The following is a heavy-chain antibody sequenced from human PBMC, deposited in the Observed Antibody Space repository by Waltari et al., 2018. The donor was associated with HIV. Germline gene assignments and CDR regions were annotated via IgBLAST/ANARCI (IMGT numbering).Heavy chain of an antibody. CDR1: GFTFSSYG. J-gene: IGHJ4*02. Sequence: QVQLVESGGGVVQPGGSLRLSCAASGFTFSSYGMHWVRQAPGKGLEWVAFIRYDGSNKYYADSGKGRFTISRDNSKNTLYLQMNSLRAEDTAVYYCAKEKVATGFDYWGQGTLVTVSS. CDR2: IRYDGSNK. V-gene: IGHV3-30*02. D-gene: IGHD5-12*01. CDR3: AKEKVATGFDY.